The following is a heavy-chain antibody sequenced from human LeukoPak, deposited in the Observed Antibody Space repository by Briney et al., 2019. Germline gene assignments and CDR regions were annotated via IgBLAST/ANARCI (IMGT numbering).Heavy chain of an antibody. D-gene: IGHD6-13*01. CDR1: GGSISSGDYY. CDR2: IYHSGST. V-gene: IGHV4-30-4*01. CDR3: ARYIPSAAGDY. J-gene: IGHJ4*02. Sequence: PSQTLSLTCTVSGGSISSGDYYWSWIRQPPGKGLEWIGYIYHSGSTYYNPSLKSRVTISVDRSKNQFSLKLSSVTAADTAVYYCARYIPSAAGDYWGQGTLVTVSS.